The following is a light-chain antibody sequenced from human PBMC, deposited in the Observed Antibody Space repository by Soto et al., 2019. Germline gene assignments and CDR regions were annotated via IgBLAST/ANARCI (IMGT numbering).Light chain of an antibody. CDR2: DAS. Sequence: DIQMTQSPSSLSASVGDRVTITCQASQDTSHYLNWYQQKPGKAPKLLIYDASNLQTGVPSRFSGSGSGPDFHLTISSLQPEDIATYYFQQYDSLPRTFGQGTKVEIK. V-gene: IGKV1-33*01. J-gene: IGKJ1*01. CDR3: QQYDSLPRT. CDR1: QDTSHY.